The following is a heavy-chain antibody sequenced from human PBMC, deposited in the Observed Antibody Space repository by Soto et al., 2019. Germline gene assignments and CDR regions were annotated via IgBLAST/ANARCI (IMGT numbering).Heavy chain of an antibody. Sequence: QMQLVQSGPEVKKPGTSVKVSCKASGFTFTSSAVQWVRQARGQRLEWIGWIVVGSGNTNYAQKFQERVTITRDMSTSTAYMALSSLRSEDTAVYYCAAGGYYDSSGLGYWGQGTLVTVAS. J-gene: IGHJ4*02. V-gene: IGHV1-58*01. CDR3: AAGGYYDSSGLGY. CDR1: GFTFTSSA. CDR2: IVVGSGNT. D-gene: IGHD3-22*01.